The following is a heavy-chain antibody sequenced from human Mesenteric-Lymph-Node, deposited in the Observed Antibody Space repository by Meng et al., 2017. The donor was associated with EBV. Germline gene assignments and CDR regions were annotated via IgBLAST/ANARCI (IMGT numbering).Heavy chain of an antibody. D-gene: IGHD2-15*01. CDR2: IIPIFDTG. CDR3: AIHTAYCSGGGCYSFDS. CDR1: GGTFTDLA. V-gene: IGHV1-69*06. Sequence: QVQVVQSGPEVTKPXSSVKVSCXASGGTFTDLAFSWVRQAPGQGLEWMGGIIPIFDTGNYAQKFQGRVTITADRSTSTTYMKLSSLKSEDTAIYYCAIHTAYCSGGGCYSFDSWGQGTLVTVSS. J-gene: IGHJ4*02.